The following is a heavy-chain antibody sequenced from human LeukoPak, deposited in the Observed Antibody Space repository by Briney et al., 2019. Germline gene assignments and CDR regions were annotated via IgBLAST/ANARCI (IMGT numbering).Heavy chain of an antibody. Sequence: GGSLRLSCAASGFTFSNYWMHWVRQAPGKGPEWVADIRRDGSEKYCVDSLRGRFTISRANAKNSLYLQMNSLRVEDTAVYYCARGRQNSGSYSDAFDIWGQGTVVTVSS. D-gene: IGHD1-26*01. CDR3: ARGRQNSGSYSDAFDI. CDR2: IRRDGSEK. CDR1: GFTFSNYW. J-gene: IGHJ3*02. V-gene: IGHV3-7*01.